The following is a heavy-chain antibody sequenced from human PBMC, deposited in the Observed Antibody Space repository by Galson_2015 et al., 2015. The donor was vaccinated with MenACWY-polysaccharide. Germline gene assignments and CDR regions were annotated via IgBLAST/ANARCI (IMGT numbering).Heavy chain of an antibody. CDR1: GITVRTNY. D-gene: IGHD3-22*01. Sequence: SLRLSCAASGITVRTNYMNWVRQAPGKGPEHISVIYSDDRTYYADSVKGRFTISRDSSKNTVYLQMNSLIAEDTAVYYCARDVGGDSSGTDYWGQGTLVTVSS. CDR2: IYSDDRT. J-gene: IGHJ4*02. CDR3: ARDVGGDSSGTDY. V-gene: IGHV3-53*01.